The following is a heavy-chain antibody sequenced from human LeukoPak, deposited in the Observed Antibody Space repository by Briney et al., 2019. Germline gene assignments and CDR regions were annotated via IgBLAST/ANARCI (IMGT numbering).Heavy chain of an antibody. J-gene: IGHJ4*02. Sequence: ASVKVSCKASGYTFTSYGISWVRQAPGQGLKGMGWISVYNGNTNYAQKLQGRVTMTTDTSTSTAYMELRSLRSDDTAVYYCARRIRDDSSGYSIWGRGTLVTVSS. D-gene: IGHD3-22*01. V-gene: IGHV1-18*01. CDR3: ARRIRDDSSGYSI. CDR1: GYTFTSYG. CDR2: ISVYNGNT.